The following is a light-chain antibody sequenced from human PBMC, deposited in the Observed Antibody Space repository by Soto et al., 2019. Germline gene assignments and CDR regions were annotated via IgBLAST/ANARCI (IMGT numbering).Light chain of an antibody. J-gene: IGKJ3*01. V-gene: IGKV1-9*01. CDR1: QGISSY. CDR3: QQLYDYPIT. CDR2: AAF. Sequence: DIQLTQSPSFLSASVGDRITITCRASQGISSYLAWYQQKPGKAPKLLIFAAFSLENGVPSRFSGSGSGADFTLTISSLQPEDSGTYYCQQLYDYPITFGPGTKVDIK.